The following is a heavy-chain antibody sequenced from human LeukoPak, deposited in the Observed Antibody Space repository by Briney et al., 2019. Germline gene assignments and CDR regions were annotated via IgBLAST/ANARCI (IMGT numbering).Heavy chain of an antibody. CDR2: INGGNGNA. Sequence: GASVKVSCKASGYTFTSYAIHWVRQAPGQRLEWMGWINGGNGNAKYSQEFQGRVTITRDTSANTAYMELSSLRSDDMALYYCARGGSYAMAVWGQGTTVTVAS. D-gene: IGHD2-2*01. CDR3: ARGGSYAMAV. V-gene: IGHV1-3*03. CDR1: GYTFTSYA. J-gene: IGHJ6*02.